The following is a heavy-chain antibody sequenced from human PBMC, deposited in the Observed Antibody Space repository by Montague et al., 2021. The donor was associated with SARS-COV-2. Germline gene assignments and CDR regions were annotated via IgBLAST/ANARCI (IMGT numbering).Heavy chain of an antibody. D-gene: IGHD4-17*01. Sequence: TLSLTCTVSGGSIRSGSYYWSWIRQPAGKGLEWIGRIYSSGSTNYNPSLKSRVTMSVDTSKNQFSLKVSSVTAADTAVYYCARDYGDYCYYYGLDVWGQGTTVTVSS. CDR2: IYSSGST. J-gene: IGHJ6*02. CDR3: ARDYGDYCYYYGLDV. CDR1: GGSIRSGSYY. V-gene: IGHV4-61*02.